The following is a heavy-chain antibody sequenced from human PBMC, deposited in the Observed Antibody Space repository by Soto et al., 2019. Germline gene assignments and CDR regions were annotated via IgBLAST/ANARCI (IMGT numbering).Heavy chain of an antibody. D-gene: IGHD3-22*01. V-gene: IGHV5-51*01. CDR1: GYSFISYW. CDR2: IYPGDSDT. J-gene: IGHJ6*02. Sequence: GESLKISCEASGYSFISYWIAWVRQMPGKGLEWMGIIYPGDSDTKYSPSFQGQVTISADKSINTAYLQWRSLKASDTAMFYCASMSITTSFYYGMDVWGPGTTVTVSS. CDR3: ASMSITTSFYYGMDV.